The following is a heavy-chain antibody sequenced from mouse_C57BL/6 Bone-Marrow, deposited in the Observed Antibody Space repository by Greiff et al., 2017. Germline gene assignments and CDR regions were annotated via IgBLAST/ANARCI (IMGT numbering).Heavy chain of an antibody. J-gene: IGHJ1*03. CDR2: ISSGSSTI. CDR1: GFTFSDYG. Sequence: EVQVVESGGGLVKPGGSLKLSCAASGFTFSDYGMHWVRQAPEKGLEWVAYISSGSSTIYYADTVKGRFTISRDNAKNTLFLQMTSLRSEDTAMHYCARHYYGSSYVYFDVWGTGTTVTVSS. D-gene: IGHD1-1*01. V-gene: IGHV5-17*01. CDR3: ARHYYGSSYVYFDV.